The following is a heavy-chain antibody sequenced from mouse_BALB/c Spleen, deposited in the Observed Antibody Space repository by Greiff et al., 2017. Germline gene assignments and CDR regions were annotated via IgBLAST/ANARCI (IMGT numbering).Heavy chain of an antibody. CDR1: GYTFTSYV. D-gene: IGHD4-1*01. V-gene: IGHV1-14*01. J-gene: IGHJ2*01. CDR2: INPYNDGT. CDR3: AREGEKLGREGDYFDY. Sequence: EVQLQQSGPELVKPGASVKMSCKASGYTFTSYVMHWVKQKPGQGLEWIGYINPYNDGTKYNEKFKGKATLTSDKSSSTAYMELSSLTSEDSAVYYCAREGEKLGREGDYFDYWGQGTTLTVSS.